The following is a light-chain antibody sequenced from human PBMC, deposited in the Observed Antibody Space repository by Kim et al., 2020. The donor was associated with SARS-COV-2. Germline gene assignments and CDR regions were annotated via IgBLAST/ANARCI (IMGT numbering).Light chain of an antibody. CDR1: SLRNYY. CDR2: GKN. V-gene: IGLV3-19*01. J-gene: IGLJ2*01. Sequence: SSELTQDPAVSVALGQTVRITCQGDSLRNYYASWYQQKPGQAPLLVISGKNNRPSGIPDRFSGSSSGNTASLTITGAQAEDEADYYCNSRDSSGNHVLFG. CDR3: NSRDSSGNHVL.